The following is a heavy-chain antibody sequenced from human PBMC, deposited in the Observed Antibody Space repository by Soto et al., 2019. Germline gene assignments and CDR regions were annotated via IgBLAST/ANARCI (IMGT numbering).Heavy chain of an antibody. V-gene: IGHV3-23*01. CDR2: VSGSGYST. Sequence: GGSLRLSCVGSGFTFSDSVMAWVRQAPGKGLEWLSAVSGSGYSTYYADSVRGRFTISRDNSKSTLYLQMNSLRAEDTAVYYCAKDRYYDSSGYLGAFDIWGQGTMVTVSS. D-gene: IGHD3-22*01. J-gene: IGHJ3*02. CDR1: GFTFSDSV. CDR3: AKDRYYDSSGYLGAFDI.